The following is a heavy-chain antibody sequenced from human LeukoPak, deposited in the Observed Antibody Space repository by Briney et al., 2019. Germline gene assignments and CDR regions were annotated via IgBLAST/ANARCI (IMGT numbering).Heavy chain of an antibody. CDR1: GGSISSYY. Sequence: SETLSLTCTVSGGSISSYYWSWIRQPPGKGLEWIGYIYYSGSTNYNPSLKSRVTISVDTSKNQFSLKLSSATAADTAVYYCASSFSIAAAYDIWGQGTLVTVSS. D-gene: IGHD6-13*01. J-gene: IGHJ4*02. CDR3: ASSFSIAAAYDI. V-gene: IGHV4-59*08. CDR2: IYYSGST.